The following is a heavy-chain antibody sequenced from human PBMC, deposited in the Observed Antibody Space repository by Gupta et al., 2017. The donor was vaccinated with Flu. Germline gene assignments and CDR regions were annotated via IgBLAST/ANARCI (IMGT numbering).Heavy chain of an antibody. J-gene: IGHJ4*02. CDR3: ANARRVAVISGLYY. Sequence: SGFIFSSCAIWGCRRRPGEGVLGGLSIGGGFEDTLYTHSFRGRFTISRDNSKNTLSLHLNSLTGTDTAVYYCANARRVAVISGLYYWGQGTLVTVSS. V-gene: IGHV3-23*01. CDR1: GFIFSSCA. CDR2: IGGGFEDT. D-gene: IGHD6-19*01.